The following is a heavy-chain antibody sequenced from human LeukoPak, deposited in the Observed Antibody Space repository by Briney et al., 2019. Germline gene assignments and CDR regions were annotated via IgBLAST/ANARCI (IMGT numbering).Heavy chain of an antibody. CDR2: INTNTGNP. D-gene: IGHD1-26*01. CDR1: GYTFTGYY. Sequence: ASVKVSCKASGYTFTGYYMHWVRQAPGQGLEWMGWINTNTGNPTYAQGFAGRFVFSLDTSVSTAYLQISSLKAEDTAVYYCARVENSGSYPFDFWGQGTLVTVS. CDR3: ARVENSGSYPFDF. V-gene: IGHV7-4-1*02. J-gene: IGHJ4*02.